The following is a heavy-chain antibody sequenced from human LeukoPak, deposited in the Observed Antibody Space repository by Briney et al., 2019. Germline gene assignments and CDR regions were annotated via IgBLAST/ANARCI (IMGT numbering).Heavy chain of an antibody. Sequence: SETLSLTCTVSGGSISSYYWSWIRQPPGKGLEWIGYIYYSGSTNYNPSLKSRVTISVDRSKNQFSLKLSSVTAADTAVYYCARDIGYCSSTSCYEGVFDYWGQGTLVTVSS. V-gene: IGHV4-59*12. J-gene: IGHJ4*02. CDR2: IYYSGST. CDR3: ARDIGYCSSTSCYEGVFDY. CDR1: GGSISSYY. D-gene: IGHD2-2*01.